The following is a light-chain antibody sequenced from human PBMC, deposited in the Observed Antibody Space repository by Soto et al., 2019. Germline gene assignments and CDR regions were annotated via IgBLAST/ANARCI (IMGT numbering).Light chain of an antibody. J-gene: IGLJ3*02. V-gene: IGLV1-36*01. Sequence: QSVLTQPPSVAEAPRQRVTISCSGISSNIGNNAVNWYQQLPGKAPKLLIYYDDLLPSGVSDRFSGSKSGISASLAISGLQSEDEADYYCAAWDDSLNGWVFGGGTKLTVL. CDR3: AAWDDSLNGWV. CDR2: YDD. CDR1: SSNIGNNA.